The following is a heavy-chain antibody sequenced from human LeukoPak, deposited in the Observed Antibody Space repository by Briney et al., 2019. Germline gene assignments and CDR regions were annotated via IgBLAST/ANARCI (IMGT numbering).Heavy chain of an antibody. J-gene: IGHJ5*02. CDR2: ITSTSSTI. CDR1: GFTFSRYS. V-gene: IGHV3-48*04. D-gene: IGHD3-10*01. Sequence: RGGSLRLSCVGSGFTFSRYSMNWVRQAPGKGLEWVAYITSTSSTIYYADSVKGRFTISRDNAKNSLYLQMNSLRAEDTAVYYCAGYYYGSGSSYNWFDPWGQGTLVTVSS. CDR3: AGYYYGSGSSYNWFDP.